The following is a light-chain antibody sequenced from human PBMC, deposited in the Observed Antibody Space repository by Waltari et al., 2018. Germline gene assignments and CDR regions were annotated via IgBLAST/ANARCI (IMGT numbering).Light chain of an antibody. CDR1: HYILFL. J-gene: IGKJ1*01. CDR2: DAS. V-gene: IGKV1-5*01. CDR3: QHYQNFSRA. Sequence: IQVTQSPSTLSASVGDSVTMTCRASHYILFLLAWYQQKPGRAPKLLIYDASQLESGVPSRFSGSESGKDFTLTITSLQPDDVATYYCQHYQNFSRAFGQGTKVEI.